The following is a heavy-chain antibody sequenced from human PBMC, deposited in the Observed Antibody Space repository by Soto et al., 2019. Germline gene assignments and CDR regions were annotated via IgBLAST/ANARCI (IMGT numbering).Heavy chain of an antibody. J-gene: IGHJ4*02. V-gene: IGHV3-30*04. Sequence: GGSLRLSCAASGFTFRNYAIHWVRQAPGKGLEWVAVISRDGSHKYYLDSVKGRFTISRDNSKDTVNLLMNSLRDDDSAMYYCARSRNSAVADSFDFWGQGTLVTVSS. CDR2: ISRDGSHK. CDR1: GFTFRNYA. CDR3: ARSRNSAVADSFDF. D-gene: IGHD1-26*01.